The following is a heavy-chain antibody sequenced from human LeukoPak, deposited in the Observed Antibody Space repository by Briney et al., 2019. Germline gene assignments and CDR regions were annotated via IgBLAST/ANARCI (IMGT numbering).Heavy chain of an antibody. CDR3: ARDDGGRHTSSLDY. Sequence: PGGSLRLSCAASGFPFAPFWMTWVRQAPGKGPEFVATMNRDGSEVAYGNSVKGRFTISRDNAKNSLYLQMDSLRAEDTAVYYCARDDGGRHTSSLDYWGQGTLVAVSS. V-gene: IGHV3-7*01. J-gene: IGHJ4*02. CDR2: MNRDGSEV. D-gene: IGHD6-6*01. CDR1: GFPFAPFW.